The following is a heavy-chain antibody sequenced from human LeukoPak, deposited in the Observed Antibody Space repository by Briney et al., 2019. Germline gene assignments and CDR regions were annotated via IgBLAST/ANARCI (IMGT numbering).Heavy chain of an antibody. V-gene: IGHV4-4*02. Sequence: PSETLSLTCAVSGGSISSSNWWSWVRQPPGKGLEWIGEIYHSGSTYYNPSLKSRVTISVDTSKNQFSLKLSSVTAADTAVYYCARYSTGSGWYYYFDYWGQGTLVTVSS. CDR1: GGSISSSNW. J-gene: IGHJ4*02. CDR2: IYHSGST. D-gene: IGHD6-19*01. CDR3: ARYSTGSGWYYYFDY.